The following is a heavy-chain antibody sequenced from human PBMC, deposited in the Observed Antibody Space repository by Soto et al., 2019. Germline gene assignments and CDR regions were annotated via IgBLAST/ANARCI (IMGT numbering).Heavy chain of an antibody. CDR2: IKEDGSDI. CDR1: GFTFSSHW. J-gene: IGHJ4*02. D-gene: IGHD4-17*01. Sequence: GGSLRLSCVASGFTFSSHWMTWVRQAPGKGLEWVANIKEDGSDIYYADSVKGRFTISRDNAKNSLYLQMNSLRAEDTAVYYCARDLTRIRCYFDYWGQGTLVTVSS. CDR3: ARDLTRIRCYFDY. V-gene: IGHV3-7*01.